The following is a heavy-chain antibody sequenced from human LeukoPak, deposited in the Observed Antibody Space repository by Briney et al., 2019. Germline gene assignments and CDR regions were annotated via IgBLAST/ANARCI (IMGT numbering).Heavy chain of an antibody. CDR2: MNPNSGNT. V-gene: IGHV1-8*01. Sequence: ASVKVSCKASGYTFTSYDINWVRQATGQGLEWMGWMNPNSGNTGYAQKFQGRVTMTRNTSISTAYMELSSLRSEDTAGYYCARGRMVRGVTWWFDPWGQGTLVTVSS. J-gene: IGHJ5*02. D-gene: IGHD3-10*01. CDR3: ARGRMVRGVTWWFDP. CDR1: GYTFTSYD.